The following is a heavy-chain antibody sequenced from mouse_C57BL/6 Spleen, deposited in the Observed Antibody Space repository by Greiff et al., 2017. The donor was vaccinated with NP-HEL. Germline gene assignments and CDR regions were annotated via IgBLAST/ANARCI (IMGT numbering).Heavy chain of an antibody. Sequence: QVQLQQSGAELVKPGASVKISCKASGYAFSSYWLNWVKQRPGKGLEWIGQFYPGDGDTNYNGKFKGKATLTADKSSSTAYMRLSSLTSEDSAVYFCARGDGYYSWFAYWGQGTLVTVSA. D-gene: IGHD2-3*01. CDR3: ARGDGYYSWFAY. CDR1: GYAFSSYW. CDR2: FYPGDGDT. V-gene: IGHV1-80*01. J-gene: IGHJ3*01.